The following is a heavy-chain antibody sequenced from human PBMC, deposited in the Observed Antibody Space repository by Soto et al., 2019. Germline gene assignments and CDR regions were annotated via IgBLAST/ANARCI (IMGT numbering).Heavy chain of an antibody. CDR3: AKLGSGYYTGLYFDS. V-gene: IGHV3-7*03. Sequence: RWSLRVSWAASGFSFGDYWMSWVRQAPGKGLEWVAHMKKDGGEKYYVDSVKGRFSVSRDNSKNSLYLQMDSLRAEDTAVYYCAKLGSGYYTGLYFDSWGQGLLVTSPQ. J-gene: IGHJ4*02. CDR2: MKKDGGEK. CDR1: GFSFGDYW. D-gene: IGHD3-3*01.